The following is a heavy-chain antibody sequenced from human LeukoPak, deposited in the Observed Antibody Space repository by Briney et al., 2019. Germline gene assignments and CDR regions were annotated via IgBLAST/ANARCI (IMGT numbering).Heavy chain of an antibody. CDR2: TYYRSRWYN. CDR1: GDSVSTHSGA. V-gene: IGHV6-1*01. Sequence: SQTLSLTCDISGDSVSTHSGAWDWIRQSPSRGLEWLGRTYYRSRWYNDHAVSVKSRMIVNSDTSENQFSLQLNSVTPEDTAVYYCARSALGGAFDIWGQGTMVTVSP. CDR3: ARSALGGAFDI. D-gene: IGHD3-3*01. J-gene: IGHJ3*02.